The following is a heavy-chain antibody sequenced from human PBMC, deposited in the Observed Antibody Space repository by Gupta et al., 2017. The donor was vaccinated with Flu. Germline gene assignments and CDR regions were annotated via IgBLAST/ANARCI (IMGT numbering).Heavy chain of an antibody. Sequence: GYYRSWMRKFTGVGLEWIGKSNHRGNTSYNRWIGSRVYTSDDTTKNQFSLNMSSMTAAETAVEVGARTIGYSSDWRHHKLYYFDDWGQGTLVTVSS. J-gene: IGHJ4*02. CDR2: SNHRGNT. CDR1: GYY. D-gene: IGHD6-19*01. CDR3: ARTIGYSSDWRHHKLYYFDD. V-gene: IGHV4-34*01.